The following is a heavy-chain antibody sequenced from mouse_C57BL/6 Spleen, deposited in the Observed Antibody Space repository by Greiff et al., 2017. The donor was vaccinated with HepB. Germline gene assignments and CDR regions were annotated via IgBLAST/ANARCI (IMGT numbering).Heavy chain of an antibody. CDR1: GFTFSDYY. V-gene: IGHV5-16*01. J-gene: IGHJ4*01. Sequence: EVKLVESEGGLVQPGSSMKLSCTASGFTFSDYYMAWVRQIPEKGLEWVANINYDGSSTYYLDSLKSRFIISRDNAKNILYLQMSSLKSEDTATYYCARDRAIYDYDEGYAMDYWGQGTSVTVSS. CDR2: INYDGSST. CDR3: ARDRAIYDYDEGYAMDY. D-gene: IGHD2-4*01.